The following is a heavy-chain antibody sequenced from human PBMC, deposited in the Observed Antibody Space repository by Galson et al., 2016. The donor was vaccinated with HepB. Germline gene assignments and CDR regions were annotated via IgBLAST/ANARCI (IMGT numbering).Heavy chain of an antibody. CDR2: FAPEGGES. CDR3: ATANDFGDYLYFEY. V-gene: IGHV1-24*01. D-gene: IGHD4-17*01. J-gene: IGHJ4*02. Sequence: SVKVSCKVSGYTLTELSVDWVRQAPGKGLEWMGHFAPEGGESIYAQKFQDRVTLTLDTSADTAYMELSNLMSEDTAVYFCATANDFGDYLYFEYWGQGTLVTVSS. CDR1: GYTLTELS.